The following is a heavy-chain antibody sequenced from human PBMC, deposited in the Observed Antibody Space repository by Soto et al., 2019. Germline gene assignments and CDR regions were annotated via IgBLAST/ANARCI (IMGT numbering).Heavy chain of an antibody. Sequence: SVKVSCKASGGTFSSYAISWVRQAPGQGLEWMGGIIPIFGTANYAQKFQGRVTITADESTSTAYMELSSLRSEDTAVYYCARWGGRDGYNWGYYFDYWGQGTLVTVSS. CDR2: IIPIFGTA. CDR3: ARWGGRDGYNWGYYFDY. V-gene: IGHV1-69*13. CDR1: GGTFSSYA. D-gene: IGHD5-12*01. J-gene: IGHJ4*02.